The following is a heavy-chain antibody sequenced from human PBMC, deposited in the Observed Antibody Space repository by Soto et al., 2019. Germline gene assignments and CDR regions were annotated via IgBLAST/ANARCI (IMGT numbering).Heavy chain of an antibody. Sequence: GGSLRLSCAASGFTVSHYAMHWVRQAPGKGLEWVALMSYDGSNEYYADSVKGRFTISRDNSKNTLYLQMNSLRAEDTAVYYCAKDGSHNFDYWGQGTLVTVSS. J-gene: IGHJ4*02. CDR3: AKDGSHNFDY. D-gene: IGHD1-26*01. CDR1: GFTVSHYA. CDR2: MSYDGSNE. V-gene: IGHV3-30*18.